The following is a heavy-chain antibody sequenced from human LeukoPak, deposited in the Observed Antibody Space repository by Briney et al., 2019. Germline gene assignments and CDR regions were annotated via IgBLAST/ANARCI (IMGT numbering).Heavy chain of an antibody. V-gene: IGHV4-34*01. CDR2: INHSGST. J-gene: IGHJ4*02. CDR3: VRGGTWPVKYDY. Sequence: SETLSLTCVVYGGSFSGYYWSWIRQPPGKGLEWIGEINHSGSTNYNPSLKSRVTISVDTSKNQFSLKLSSVTAADTAVYYCVRGGTWPVKYDYWGQGTLVTVSS. CDR1: GGSFSGYY.